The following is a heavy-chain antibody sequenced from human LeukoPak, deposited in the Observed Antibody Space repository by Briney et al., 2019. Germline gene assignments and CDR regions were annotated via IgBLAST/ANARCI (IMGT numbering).Heavy chain of an antibody. CDR2: INSDASST. V-gene: IGHV3-74*01. CDR3: ARDPYYDSSGYYGY. Sequence: GGSLRLSCAASGFTFSSYWMHWVRQAPGKGLVWVSRINSDASSTSYADSVKGRSTISRDNAKNTLYLQMNSLRAEDTAVYYCARDPYYDSSGYYGYWGQGTMVTVSS. J-gene: IGHJ4*02. CDR1: GFTFSSYW. D-gene: IGHD3-22*01.